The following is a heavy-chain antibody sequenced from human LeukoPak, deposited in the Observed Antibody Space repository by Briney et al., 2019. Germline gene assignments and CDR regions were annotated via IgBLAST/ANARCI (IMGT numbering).Heavy chain of an antibody. J-gene: IGHJ6*02. CDR3: ARDRGYDILTGYYTASRYYYYGMDV. V-gene: IGHV1-69*10. CDR2: IIPILGIA. Sequence: GASVKVSCKASGGTFSSYAISWVRQAPGQGLEWMGGIIPILGIANYAQKFQGRVTITADKSTSTAYMELSSLRSEDTAVYYCARDRGYDILTGYYTASRYYYYGMDVWGQGTTVTVSS. CDR1: GGTFSSYA. D-gene: IGHD3-9*01.